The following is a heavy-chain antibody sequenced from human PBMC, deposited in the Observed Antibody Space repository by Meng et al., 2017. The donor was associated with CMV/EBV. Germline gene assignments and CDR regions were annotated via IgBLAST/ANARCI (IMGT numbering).Heavy chain of an antibody. CDR2: IKRDGSEK. J-gene: IGHJ4*02. Sequence: GEALKISCAASGFTFSSYWMSWVRPALGKGLGWVANIKRDGSEKYYVDSVKGRFTISRDNAKNSLYLQMNSLRAEDTAVYYCARDRGYSSCWYGRYFDYLGQGTLVTVSS. CDR3: ARDRGYSSCWYGRYFDY. D-gene: IGHD6-13*01. V-gene: IGHV3-7*01. CDR1: GFTFSSYW.